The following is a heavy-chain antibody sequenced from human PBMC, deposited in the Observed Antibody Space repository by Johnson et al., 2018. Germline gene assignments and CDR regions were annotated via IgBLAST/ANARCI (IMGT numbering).Heavy chain of an antibody. Sequence: VQLVQAGGGLVKPGRSLRLSCTGFGFTFGDYALIWFRQATGKGLEWSGFIRSKTFGGQTEYAASVRCRLTISRDDSKSMASLQMTSLETEDTAVYYCTRDGQCSYGAGRAFDYWGQGTLVTVSS. CDR3: TRDGQCSYGAGRAFDY. V-gene: IGHV3-49*05. D-gene: IGHD5-18*01. CDR1: GFTFGDYA. J-gene: IGHJ4*02. CDR2: IRSKTFGGQT.